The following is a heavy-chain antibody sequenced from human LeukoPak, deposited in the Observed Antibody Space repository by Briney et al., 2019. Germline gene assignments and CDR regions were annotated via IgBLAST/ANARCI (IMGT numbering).Heavy chain of an antibody. CDR2: ISSSSSYT. Sequence: GGSLRLSCAASGFTFSDYYMSWIRQAPGKGLEWVSYISSSSSYTNYADSMKGRFTISRDNAKNSLYLQMNSLRAEDTAVYYCARVRSGSPGDYCGMDVWGQGTTVTVSS. CDR1: GFTFSDYY. CDR3: ARVRSGSPGDYCGMDV. D-gene: IGHD3-10*01. J-gene: IGHJ6*02. V-gene: IGHV3-11*05.